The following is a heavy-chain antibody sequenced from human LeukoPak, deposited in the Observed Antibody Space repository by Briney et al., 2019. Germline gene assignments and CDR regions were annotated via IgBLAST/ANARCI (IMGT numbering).Heavy chain of an antibody. CDR1: GYRFTSYW. Sequence: GESLKISCKGSGYRFTSYWIGWVHPMPGKRLEWMGIIYPGDSATRYSPSFQGQVTISADKSISTAYLQWSSLKASDTAMYYCVSGSYRTLDYWGQGTLVTVSS. J-gene: IGHJ4*02. D-gene: IGHD1-26*01. CDR3: VSGSYRTLDY. CDR2: IYPGDSAT. V-gene: IGHV5-51*07.